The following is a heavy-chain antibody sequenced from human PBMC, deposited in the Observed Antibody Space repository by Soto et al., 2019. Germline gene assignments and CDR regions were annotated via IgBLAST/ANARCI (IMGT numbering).Heavy chain of an antibody. D-gene: IGHD2-15*01. CDR2: IYYSGST. V-gene: IGHV4-30-4*01. CDR1: GGSISSGDYY. Sequence: SETLSLTCTVSGGSISSGDYYWSWIRQPPGKGLEWIGYIYYSGSTYYNPSLKSRVTISVDTSKNQFSLKLSSVTAADTAVYYCARSPVTYCSGGSCFSMDYWGQGTLVTVSS. CDR3: ARSPVTYCSGGSCFSMDY. J-gene: IGHJ4*02.